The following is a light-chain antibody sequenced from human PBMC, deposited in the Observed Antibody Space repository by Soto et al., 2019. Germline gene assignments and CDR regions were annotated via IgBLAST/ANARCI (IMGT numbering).Light chain of an antibody. CDR3: NSHRGSNKFWV. V-gene: IGLV2-8*01. CDR2: EVN. CDR1: SSDVGAYNS. Sequence: QSVLTQPPSASGSPGQSVTISCTGTSSDVGAYNSVSWYQQHPGKAPRLMIYEVNKRPSGVPDRFSGSKSGNMASLTVSGLQAEEEADYYCNSHRGSNKFWVFGGGTKLTV. J-gene: IGLJ3*02.